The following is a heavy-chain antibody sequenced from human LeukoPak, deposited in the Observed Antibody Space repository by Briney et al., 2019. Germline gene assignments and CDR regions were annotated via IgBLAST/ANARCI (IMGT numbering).Heavy chain of an antibody. V-gene: IGHV3-11*04. CDR3: ARVPGSYYYYYMDV. D-gene: IGHD1-26*01. Sequence: GGCLRLSCAASGFTFSDYYVSWIRQAPGKGLEWDSYISSSGSTISYADSVKGRFTISRDNAKTSLYLQMDSLRAEDTAVYYCARVPGSYYYYYMDVWRKGATVTVP. CDR1: GFTFSDYY. J-gene: IGHJ6*03. CDR2: ISSSGSTI.